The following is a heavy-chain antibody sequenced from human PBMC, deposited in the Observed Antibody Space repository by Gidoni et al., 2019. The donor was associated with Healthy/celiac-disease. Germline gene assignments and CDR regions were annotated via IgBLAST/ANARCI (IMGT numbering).Heavy chain of an antibody. CDR3: AREEAKENYFDY. V-gene: IGHV4-31*03. CDR1: GGSISSGGYD. Sequence: QVQLQESGPGLVKPSQTLSLTCTVSGGSISSGGYDWSWIPQHPGKGLEWIGYIYYSGSTYYNPSLKSRVTISVDTSKNQFSLKLSSVTAADTAVYYCAREEAKENYFDYWGQGTLVTVSS. J-gene: IGHJ4*02. CDR2: IYYSGST.